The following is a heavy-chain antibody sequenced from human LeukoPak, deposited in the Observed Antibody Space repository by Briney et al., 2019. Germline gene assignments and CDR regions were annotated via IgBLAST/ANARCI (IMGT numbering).Heavy chain of an antibody. CDR1: GGTFNSYA. Sequence: SVKVSCKASGGTFNSYAISWVRQAPGQGLEWMGRIIPILGIANYAQKFQGRVTITTDKSTSTAYMELSSLRSEDTAVYYCAKSFCSSTSCYSSYYYYYMDVWGKGTTVTVSS. D-gene: IGHD2-2*01. V-gene: IGHV1-69*04. CDR3: AKSFCSSTSCYSSYYYYYMDV. CDR2: IIPILGIA. J-gene: IGHJ6*03.